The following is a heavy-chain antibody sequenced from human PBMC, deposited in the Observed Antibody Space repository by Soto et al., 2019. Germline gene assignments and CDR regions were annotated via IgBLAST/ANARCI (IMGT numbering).Heavy chain of an antibody. Sequence: QVQRVQSGAEVKKPGSSVKVSCKASGGTFSSYAISWVRQAPGQGLEWMGGIIPIFGTANYAQKFQGRVTITADESTSTAYMELSSLRSEDTAVDYCAREWGANDYYYYGMDVWGQGTTVTVSS. CDR3: AREWGANDYYYYGMDV. CDR2: IIPIFGTA. V-gene: IGHV1-69*01. CDR1: GGTFSSYA. J-gene: IGHJ6*02. D-gene: IGHD1-26*01.